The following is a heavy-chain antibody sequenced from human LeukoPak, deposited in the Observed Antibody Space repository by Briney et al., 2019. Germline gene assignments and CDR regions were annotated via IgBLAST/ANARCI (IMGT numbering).Heavy chain of an antibody. D-gene: IGHD3-10*01. J-gene: IGHJ4*02. CDR3: ARASMVRGVILLPFDY. CDR2: IYNSGST. CDR1: GDSISSYY. Sequence: SETLSLTCTVSGDSISSYYWSWIRQPPGKGLERIGYIYNSGSTKYNPSLKSRVTISVDTSKNQFSLKLNAVTAADTDVYYCARASMVRGVILLPFDYWGQGTLVTVSS. V-gene: IGHV4-59*01.